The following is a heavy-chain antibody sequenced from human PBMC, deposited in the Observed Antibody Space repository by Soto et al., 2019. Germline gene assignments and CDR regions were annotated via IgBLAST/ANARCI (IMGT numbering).Heavy chain of an antibody. D-gene: IGHD4-17*01. CDR3: ATDYGDYEGYAFDI. CDR2: ISYDGSNK. J-gene: IGHJ3*02. CDR1: GFTFSSYA. V-gene: IGHV3-30-3*01. Sequence: GGSLRLSCAASGFTFSSYAMHWVRQAPGKGLEWVAVISYDGSNKYYEDSVKGRFTISRDNSKNTLYLQMNCLRAEDTAVYYCATDYGDYEGYAFDIWGQGTMVTVSS.